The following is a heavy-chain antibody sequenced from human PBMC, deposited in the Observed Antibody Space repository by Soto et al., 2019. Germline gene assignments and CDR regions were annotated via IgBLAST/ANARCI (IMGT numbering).Heavy chain of an antibody. J-gene: IGHJ4*02. CDR2: IYHSGST. CDR3: ARASMVRGVMSFDY. CDR1: GGSISSGGYS. Sequence: QLQLQESGSGLVKPSQTLSLTCAVSGGSISSGGYSWSWIRQPPGKGLEWIGYIYHSGSTYYNPSLKRRVTIAVDRSKNQFSLKLSSVTAADTAVYYCARASMVRGVMSFDYWGQGTLVTVSS. V-gene: IGHV4-30-2*01. D-gene: IGHD3-10*01.